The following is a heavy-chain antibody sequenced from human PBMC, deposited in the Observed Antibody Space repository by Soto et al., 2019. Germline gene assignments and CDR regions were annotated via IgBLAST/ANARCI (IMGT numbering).Heavy chain of an antibody. CDR1: GFTFSSYW. J-gene: IGHJ4*02. D-gene: IGHD6-13*01. Sequence: GGSLRLSCAASGFTFSSYWIHWVRQAPGKGLVWVSSIKRDGSSKSYADSVKGRFTISRDNTKNTLYLQMNSLRAEDTAVYYCAREQLQVVIPDYWGQGTLVTVSS. CDR3: AREQLQVVIPDY. V-gene: IGHV3-74*01. CDR2: IKRDGSSK.